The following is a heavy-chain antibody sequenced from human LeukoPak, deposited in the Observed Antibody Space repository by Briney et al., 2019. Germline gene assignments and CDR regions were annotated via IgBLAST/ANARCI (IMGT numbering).Heavy chain of an antibody. CDR2: IIPILGIA. CDR1: GGTFSSYA. V-gene: IGHV1-69*04. Sequence: SVKVSCKASGGTFSSYAISWVRQAPGQGLEWMGRIIPILGIANYAQKFQGRVTMTTDTSTSTAYMELRSLRSDDTAVYYCARGAAAAVSFDYWGQETLVTVSS. D-gene: IGHD6-13*01. CDR3: ARGAAAAVSFDY. J-gene: IGHJ4*02.